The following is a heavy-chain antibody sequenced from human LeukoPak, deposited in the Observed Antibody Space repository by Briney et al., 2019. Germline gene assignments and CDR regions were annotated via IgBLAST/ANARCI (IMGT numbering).Heavy chain of an antibody. Sequence: SETLSLTCTVSGGSISSYYWSWIRQPPGKGLEWIGYIYYSGSTNYNPSLKSRVTISVDTSKNQFSLKLSSVTAADTAVYYCARGAAYYDILTGYFDYWGQGTLVTVSS. J-gene: IGHJ4*02. CDR1: GGSISSYY. V-gene: IGHV4-59*01. D-gene: IGHD3-9*01. CDR2: IYYSGST. CDR3: ARGAAYYDILTGYFDY.